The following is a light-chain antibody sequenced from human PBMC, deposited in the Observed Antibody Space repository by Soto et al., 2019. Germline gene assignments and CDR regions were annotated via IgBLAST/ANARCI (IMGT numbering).Light chain of an antibody. CDR1: SSDVGGYNY. CDR2: EVN. V-gene: IGLV2-8*01. Sequence: QSALTQPPSASGSPGQSVTISCTGTSSDVGGYNYVSWYQQLPGKAPKLMIYEVNKRLSGVPDRFSGSKSGNTASLTVSGLQAEDEADYYCSSYGGSNNYVFGTGTKLTVL. CDR3: SSYGGSNNYV. J-gene: IGLJ1*01.